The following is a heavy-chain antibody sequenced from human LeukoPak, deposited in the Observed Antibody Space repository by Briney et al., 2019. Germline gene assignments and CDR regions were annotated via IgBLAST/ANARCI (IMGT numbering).Heavy chain of an antibody. J-gene: IGHJ4*02. Sequence: SETLSLTCAVSGGSISSGGYSWSWIRQPPGKGLEWIGYIYHSGSTYYNPSLKSRVTISVDTSKNQFSLKLSSVTAADTAVYYCARALYYYDSSGYFVGLNFDYWGQGTLVTVSS. CDR1: GGSISSGGYS. D-gene: IGHD3-22*01. CDR3: ARALYYYDSSGYFVGLNFDY. V-gene: IGHV4-30-2*01. CDR2: IYHSGST.